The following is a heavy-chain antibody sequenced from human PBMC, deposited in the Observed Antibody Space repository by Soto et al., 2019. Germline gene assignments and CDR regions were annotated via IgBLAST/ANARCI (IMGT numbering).Heavy chain of an antibody. Sequence: GGSLRLSCAASGFTFSSYAMSWVRQAPGKGLEWVSVISGSGGSTYYADSVKGRFTISRDNSGDTLYLQMNSLRADDTAVYYCAKASYDLLSGYSDWGQGTLVTVSS. J-gene: IGHJ4*02. CDR1: GFTFSSYA. CDR2: ISGSGGST. D-gene: IGHD3-3*01. CDR3: AKASYDLLSGYSD. V-gene: IGHV3-23*01.